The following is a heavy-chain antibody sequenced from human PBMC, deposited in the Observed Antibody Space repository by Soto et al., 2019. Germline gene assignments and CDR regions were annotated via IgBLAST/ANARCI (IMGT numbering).Heavy chain of an antibody. D-gene: IGHD3-9*01. J-gene: IGHJ6*02. CDR1: GYTFSSYG. V-gene: IGHV1-18*01. CDR3: ERGPYYDILTGNYDGMDV. CDR2: ISAYNGNT. Sequence: QVQLVQSGAEVKKPGASVKVSCKASGYTFSSYGISWVRQAPGQGLEWMGWISAYNGNTNYAQKLQGRVTMTTDTSTSTAYMELRSLRSDDTAVYYCERGPYYDILTGNYDGMDVWGQGTTVTVSS.